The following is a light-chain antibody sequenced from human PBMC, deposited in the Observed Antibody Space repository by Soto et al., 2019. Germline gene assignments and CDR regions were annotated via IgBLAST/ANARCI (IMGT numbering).Light chain of an antibody. CDR1: RSNIGAGYN. J-gene: IGLJ1*01. V-gene: IGLV1-40*01. CDR3: QSYDDSLSGSGV. Sequence: QSVLTQPPSVSWAPGQTVTISCPGGRSNIGAGYNIHWYQFLPGTAPKLLLYSFNKRPSGIPDRFSGSKSGTSASLASTGLQPEDEADYYCQSYDDSLSGSGVFGTGTKVTVL. CDR2: SFN.